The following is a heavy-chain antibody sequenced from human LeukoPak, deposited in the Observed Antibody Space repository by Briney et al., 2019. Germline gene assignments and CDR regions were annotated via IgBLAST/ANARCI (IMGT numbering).Heavy chain of an antibody. CDR2: IRSKANSYAT. J-gene: IGHJ3*02. CDR3: ASSTPGAFDI. V-gene: IGHV3-73*01. CDR1: GFTFSGSA. Sequence: GGSLRLSCAASGFTFSGSAMHWVRQASGKGLEWVGRIRSKANSYATAYASSVKGRFTISRDDSKNTAYLQMNSLKTEDTAVYYCASSTPGAFDIWGQGTMVTVPS.